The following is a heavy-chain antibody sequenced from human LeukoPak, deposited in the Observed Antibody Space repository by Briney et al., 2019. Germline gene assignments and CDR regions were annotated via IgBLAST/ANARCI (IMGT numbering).Heavy chain of an antibody. CDR3: ATPSGDYGDAFDI. J-gene: IGHJ3*02. D-gene: IGHD4-17*01. V-gene: IGHV3-30*02. CDR1: GFTFSSYG. Sequence: GGSLRLSCAASGFTFSSYGMHWVRQAPGKGLEWVAFIRYDGSNKYYADSVKGRFTISRDNSKNTLHLQMNSLRAEDTAVYYCATPSGDYGDAFDIWGQGTMVTVSS. CDR2: IRYDGSNK.